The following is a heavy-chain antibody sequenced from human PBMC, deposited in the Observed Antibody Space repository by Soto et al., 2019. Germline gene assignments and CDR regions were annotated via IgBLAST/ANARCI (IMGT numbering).Heavy chain of an antibody. CDR3: ARIQGVGGGWLQTLGYYYYGMDV. CDR1: GFSLSNARMG. D-gene: IGHD5-12*01. Sequence: QVTLKESGPVLVKPTETLTLTCTVSGFSLSNARMGVSWIRQPPGKALEWLAHIFSNDEKSYSTSLKSRLTISKDTSKSQVVLTMTNLDPVDTATYYCARIQGVGGGWLQTLGYYYYGMDVWGQGTTVTVSS. CDR2: IFSNDEK. V-gene: IGHV2-26*01. J-gene: IGHJ6*02.